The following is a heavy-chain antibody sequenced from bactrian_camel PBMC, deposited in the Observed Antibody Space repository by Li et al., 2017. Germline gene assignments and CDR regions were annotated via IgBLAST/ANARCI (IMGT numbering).Heavy chain of an antibody. V-gene: IGHV3S53*01. CDR1: GGTYSHYRPYC. CDR3: AAHRYYCGYNY. CDR2: IDAAGRT. Sequence: SCEASGGTYSHYRPYCMAWFRQPPGKERESVAEIDAAGRTTYSDSVKGRFTLSRDNAKNAVYLQMNNLQSEDTALYYCAAHRYYCGYNYWGQGTQVTVS. D-gene: IGHD3*01. J-gene: IGHJ4*01.